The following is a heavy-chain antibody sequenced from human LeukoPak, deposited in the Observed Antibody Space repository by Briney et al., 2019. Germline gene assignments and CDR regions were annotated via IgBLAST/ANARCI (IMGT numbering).Heavy chain of an antibody. CDR3: ARVGNGDYRYYFYMDV. CDR2: ISSNGGST. CDR1: GFTFSSYA. J-gene: IGHJ6*03. V-gene: IGHV3-64*01. Sequence: GGSLRLSCAASGFTFSSYAMHWVRQAPGKGLEYVSAISSNGGSTYYANSVKGRFTISRDNSKNTLYLQMGSLRAEDMAVYYCARVGNGDYRYYFYMDVWGKGTTVTISS. D-gene: IGHD4-17*01.